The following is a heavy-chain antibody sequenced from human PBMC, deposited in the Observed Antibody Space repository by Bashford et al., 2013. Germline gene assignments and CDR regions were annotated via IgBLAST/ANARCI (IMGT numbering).Heavy chain of an antibody. CDR2: INHLGGA. CDR1: GGTFSGYY. J-gene: IGHJ5*02. V-gene: IGHV4-34*01. Sequence: SETLSLTCEVSGGTFSGYYYNWIRQPPTGRGLEWIGEINHLGGANYNSSLKSRVTLSIDPAKNQISLKLYSVTAADTAVYYCAKGGEVVIPPNKDRRFDPWGQGTLVTVSS. D-gene: IGHD2-21*01. CDR3: AKGGEVVIPPNKDRRFDP.